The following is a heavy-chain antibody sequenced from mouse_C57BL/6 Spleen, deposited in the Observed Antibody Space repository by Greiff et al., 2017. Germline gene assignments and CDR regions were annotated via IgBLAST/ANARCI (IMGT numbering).Heavy chain of an antibody. V-gene: IGHV2-6-1*01. CDR1: GFSLTSYG. CDR2: IWSDGST. CDR3: ARHEYYGSGAMDY. D-gene: IGHD1-1*01. J-gene: IGHJ4*01. Sequence: VKLEESGPGLVAPSQSLSITCTVSGFSLTSYGVHWVRQPPGKGLEWLVVIWSDGSTTYNSALKSRLSISKDNSKSQVFLKMNSLQTDDTAMYYCARHEYYGSGAMDYWGQGTSVTVSS.